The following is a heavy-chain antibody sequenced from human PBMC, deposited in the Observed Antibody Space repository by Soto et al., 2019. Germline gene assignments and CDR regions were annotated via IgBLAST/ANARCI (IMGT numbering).Heavy chain of an antibody. CDR2: IKQDGSEK. Sequence: GGSLRLSCAASGFTFSSYWMSWVRQAPGKGLEWVANIKQDGSEKYYVDSVKGRFTISRDNAKNSLYLQMNSLRAEDTAVYYCARDRDSSSWGDAFDIWGQGTMVTVSS. D-gene: IGHD6-13*01. V-gene: IGHV3-7*01. CDR3: ARDRDSSSWGDAFDI. J-gene: IGHJ3*02. CDR1: GFTFSSYW.